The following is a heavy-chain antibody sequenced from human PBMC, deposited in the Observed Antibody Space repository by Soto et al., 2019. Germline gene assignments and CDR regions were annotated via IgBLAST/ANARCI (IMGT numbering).Heavy chain of an antibody. D-gene: IGHD3-10*01. J-gene: IGHJ4*02. V-gene: IGHV3-30*03. Sequence: QVQLVESGGGVVQPGRSLRLSCAASGFTFSDYGMHWVRQAPGKGLEWVAVISYDGSNKYYADSVKGRFTISRDKSKNTLYLHLNSLRTEDTAVYYCATDLIVGGRLDYWGQGPLVTVSS. CDR3: ATDLIVGGRLDY. CDR2: ISYDGSNK. CDR1: GFTFSDYG.